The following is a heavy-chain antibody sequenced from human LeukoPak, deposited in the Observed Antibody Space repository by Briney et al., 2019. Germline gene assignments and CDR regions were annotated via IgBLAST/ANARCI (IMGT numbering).Heavy chain of an antibody. J-gene: IGHJ4*02. D-gene: IGHD4-17*01. CDR2: IYYSGST. CDR3: AASSQWWTTVTTFVDY. V-gene: IGHV4-59*01. CDR1: GGSISNYY. Sequence: SETLSLTCTVSGGSISNYYWSWIRQPPGKGLEWIGRIYYSGSTDYNPSLKSRVIISVDTSKNQFSLKLSSITAADAAVYYCAASSQWWTTVTTFVDYWGQGTLVTVSS.